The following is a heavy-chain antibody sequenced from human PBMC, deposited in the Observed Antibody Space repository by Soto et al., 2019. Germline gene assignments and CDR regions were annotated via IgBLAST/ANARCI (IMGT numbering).Heavy chain of an antibody. CDR3: ARDDSDYCGSGSYLMDV. V-gene: IGHV3-7*01. D-gene: IGHD3-10*01. J-gene: IGHJ6*04. CDR1: GFTFSSYW. Sequence: EVQLVESGGGLVQPGGSLRLSCAASGFTFSSYWMSWVRQAPGKGLEWVANIKQDGSEKYYVDSVKGRFTISRDNAKNSLYLQMNSLRAEDTAVYYCARDDSDYCGSGSYLMDVWGKGTTVTVSS. CDR2: IKQDGSEK.